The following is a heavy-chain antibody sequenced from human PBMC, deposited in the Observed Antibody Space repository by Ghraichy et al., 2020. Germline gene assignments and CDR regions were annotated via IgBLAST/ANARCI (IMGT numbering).Heavy chain of an antibody. J-gene: IGHJ4*02. Sequence: SRRLSCTTSGFTFGDYAMSWFRQAPGKGLEWVSFIRTKGYGGTPEYAESVKGRFIISRDDSKSIAYLQMNSLKIADTAEYYCTRAPAGATHFDYWGQGTL. CDR3: TRAPAGATHFDY. CDR2: IRTKGYGGTP. V-gene: IGHV3-49*03. D-gene: IGHD1-26*01. CDR1: GFTFGDYA.